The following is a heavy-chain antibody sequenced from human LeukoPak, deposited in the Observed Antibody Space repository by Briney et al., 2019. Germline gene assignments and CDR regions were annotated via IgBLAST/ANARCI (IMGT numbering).Heavy chain of an antibody. CDR3: ARGIQLWLPAFDY. V-gene: IGHV4-34*01. D-gene: IGHD5-18*01. Sequence: SETLSLTCAVYGGSFSGYYWSWIRQPPGKGLEWIGEINRSGSTNYNPSLKSRVTISVDTSKNQFSLKLSSVTAADTAVYYCARGIQLWLPAFDYWGQGTLVTVSS. J-gene: IGHJ4*02. CDR1: GGSFSGYY. CDR2: INRSGST.